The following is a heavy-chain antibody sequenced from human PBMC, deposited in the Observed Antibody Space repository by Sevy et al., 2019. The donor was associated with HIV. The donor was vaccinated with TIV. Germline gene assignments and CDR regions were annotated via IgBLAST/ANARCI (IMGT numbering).Heavy chain of an antibody. D-gene: IGHD2-21*02. CDR1: GFTFSSYA. Sequence: GGSLRLSCSASGFTFSSYALLWVRQAPGKGLEWVSLISYDGRNKYYSDSVKGRFAISRDESKTTLFLQMESLRTEDTAIYYCARVGVSYCIDDRYHRFDYRGRGTLVTVSS. CDR2: ISYDGRNK. J-gene: IGHJ4*02. V-gene: IGHV3-30*09. CDR3: ARVGVSYCIDDRYHRFDY.